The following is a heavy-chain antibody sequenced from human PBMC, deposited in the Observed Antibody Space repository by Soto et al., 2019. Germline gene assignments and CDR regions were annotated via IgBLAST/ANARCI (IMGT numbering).Heavy chain of an antibody. CDR3: ARGPFRPSAMDV. CDR2: TIPALGKT. Sequence: ASVKVSCKTSGDNFKKNVFTWVRQAPGQGLEWMGGTIPALGKTHYIEKFQGRVTITVDDATRTVYMEVRDLTSEDTTIYYCARGPFRPSAMDVWGQGTTVTVSS. CDR1: GDNFKKNV. J-gene: IGHJ6*02. V-gene: IGHV1-69*10. D-gene: IGHD3-10*01.